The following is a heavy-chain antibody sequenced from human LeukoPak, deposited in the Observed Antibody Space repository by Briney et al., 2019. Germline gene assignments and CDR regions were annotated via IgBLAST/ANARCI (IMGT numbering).Heavy chain of an antibody. J-gene: IGHJ3*02. Sequence: SETLSLACTVSGGSISSYYWSWIRQPPGKGLEWIGCIYYSGSTNYNPSLKNRVTISVDTSNNQFSLKLSSVTAADTAVYYCARENTMVRGAFDAFDIWGQGTMVTVSS. V-gene: IGHV4-59*01. D-gene: IGHD3-10*01. CDR2: IYYSGST. CDR1: GGSISSYY. CDR3: ARENTMVRGAFDAFDI.